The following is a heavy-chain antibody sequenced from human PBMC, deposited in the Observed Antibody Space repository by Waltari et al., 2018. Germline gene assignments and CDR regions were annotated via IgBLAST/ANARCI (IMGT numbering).Heavy chain of an antibody. Sequence: QVQLQESGPGLVKPSQTLSLTCIVSGDPISSGFYHWSWIRQPAGRGLEWIGRVYVDRRTAYNPSLSSRVTISLDTSRNRFSLELTSVTAADTAIYYCARYYPSGKDYIDVWGKGTTVSVSS. CDR2: VYVDRRT. D-gene: IGHD3-10*01. CDR1: GDPISSGFYH. V-gene: IGHV4-61*02. J-gene: IGHJ6*03. CDR3: ARYYPSGKDYIDV.